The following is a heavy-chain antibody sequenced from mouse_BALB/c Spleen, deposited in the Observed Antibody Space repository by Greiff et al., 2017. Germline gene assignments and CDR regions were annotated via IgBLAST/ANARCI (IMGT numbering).Heavy chain of an antibody. CDR2: IWSGGST. V-gene: IGHV2-2*02. CDR3: AGHYYAMDY. CDR1: GFSLTSYG. J-gene: IGHJ4*01. Sequence: VKLVESGPGLVQPSQCLSITCTASGFSLTSYGVHWVRQSPGKGLEWLGVIWSGGSTDYNAAFISRLSISKDNSKSQVFFKMNSLQANDTAIYYCAGHYYAMDYWGQGTSVTVSS.